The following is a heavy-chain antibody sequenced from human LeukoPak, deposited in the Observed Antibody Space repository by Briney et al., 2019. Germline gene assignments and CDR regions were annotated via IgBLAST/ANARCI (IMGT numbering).Heavy chain of an antibody. CDR1: GFTFSMYW. V-gene: IGHV3-7*05. Sequence: GGSLSLSCAASGFTFSMYWMSWVRQAPGKGLEGVANIKEDGSEKYYVASVKDRFTVARHHTKTSLYFQMNSLRVEDTAVYYCARIGYRSSTFHYGGQRPPVTVSS. CDR2: IKEDGSEK. D-gene: IGHD6-6*01. J-gene: IGHJ4*02. CDR3: ARIGYRSSTFHY.